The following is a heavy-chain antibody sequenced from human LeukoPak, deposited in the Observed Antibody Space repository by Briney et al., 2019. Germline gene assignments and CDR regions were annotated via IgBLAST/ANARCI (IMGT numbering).Heavy chain of an antibody. CDR2: FDTSGST. CDR1: GGSVSSYY. D-gene: IGHD6-13*01. V-gene: IGHV4-4*07. CDR3: ARDLGSSSYFWNWFDP. J-gene: IGHJ5*02. Sequence: SETLSLTCAVSGGSVSSYYWSWIRQPAGKGLEWIGRFDTSGSTYYNPSLMSRVTLSIDTSKNQVSLKLTSVTAADTAVYFCARDLGSSSYFWNWFDPWGQGTLVTVSS.